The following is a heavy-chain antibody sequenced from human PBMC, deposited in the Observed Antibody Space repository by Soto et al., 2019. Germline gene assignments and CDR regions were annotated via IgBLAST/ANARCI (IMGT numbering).Heavy chain of an antibody. J-gene: IGHJ5*02. CDR2: ISYDGTKK. V-gene: IGHV3-30*03. CDR3: SRGIKGGLDA. D-gene: IGHD2-21*01. Sequence: QVQLAESGGGVVQPGRSLRLSCATSGFVSNDYDIHWVRQAPGKGLAWLASISYDGTKKYYAESVKGRFTISRDNSKNTRSLQFNSLGAEDTAVYYCSRGIKGGLDAWGPGTLVTVSS. CDR1: GFVSNDYD.